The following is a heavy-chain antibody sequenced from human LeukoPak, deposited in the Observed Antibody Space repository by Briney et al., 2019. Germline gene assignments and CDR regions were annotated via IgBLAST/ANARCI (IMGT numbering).Heavy chain of an antibody. J-gene: IGHJ3*02. CDR3: ARGLVVGGTGVWAFDI. CDR1: GFTFSNNY. D-gene: IGHD1-26*01. CDR2: IYKIGNT. V-gene: IGHV3-66*01. Sequence: GGSLRLSCAASGFTFSNNYMSWVRQAPGKGLEWVSVIYKIGNTFYADFVKGRFTISRDNFKSTLYLQMNSLRAEDTALYYCARGLVVGGTGVWAFDIWGQGTMVTVSS.